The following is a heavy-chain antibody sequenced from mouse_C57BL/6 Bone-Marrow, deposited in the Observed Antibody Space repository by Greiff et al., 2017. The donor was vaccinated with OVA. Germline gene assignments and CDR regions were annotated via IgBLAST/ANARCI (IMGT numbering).Heavy chain of an antibody. J-gene: IGHJ2*01. CDR1: GYAFSSSW. CDR2: IYPGDGDT. CDR3: ARLIYDGYPLGY. Sequence: QVQLQQSGPELVKPGASVKISCKASGYAFSSSWMNWVKQRPGKGLEWIGRIYPGDGDTNYNGKFKGKATLTADKSSSTAYMQLSSLTSADSAVYFCARLIYDGYPLGYWGQGATLTVSS. V-gene: IGHV1-82*01. D-gene: IGHD2-3*01.